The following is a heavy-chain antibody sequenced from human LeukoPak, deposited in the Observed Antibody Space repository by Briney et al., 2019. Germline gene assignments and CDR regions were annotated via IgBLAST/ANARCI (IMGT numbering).Heavy chain of an antibody. Sequence: QPGGSLRLSCAASGFTFSSYAMSWVRQAPGKGLEWVSAISGSGGSTYYADSVKGRFTISRDNSKNTLYLQMNSLRAEDTAVYYCATLGGFVVVVAATANDYWGQGTLVTVSS. D-gene: IGHD2-15*01. CDR1: GFTFSSYA. J-gene: IGHJ4*02. CDR3: ATLGGFVVVVAATANDY. V-gene: IGHV3-23*01. CDR2: ISGSGGST.